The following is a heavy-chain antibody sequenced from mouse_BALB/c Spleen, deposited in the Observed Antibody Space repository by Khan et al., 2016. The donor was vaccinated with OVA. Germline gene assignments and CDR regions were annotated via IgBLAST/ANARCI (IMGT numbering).Heavy chain of an antibody. CDR1: GYSFTSYL. V-gene: IGHV1-5*01. D-gene: IGHD1-3*01. CDR3: TRGGYSSFAH. Sequence: EVQLQESGTVLARPGASVKMSCKASGYSFTSYLIYWVKQRPGQGLEWIGGIYPGNSDTSSNQKFTDKAKLTAGTSARTAFMERSSLTNEDSAVYYCTRGGYSSFAHWGQGTLVTVSA. CDR2: IYPGNSDT. J-gene: IGHJ3*01.